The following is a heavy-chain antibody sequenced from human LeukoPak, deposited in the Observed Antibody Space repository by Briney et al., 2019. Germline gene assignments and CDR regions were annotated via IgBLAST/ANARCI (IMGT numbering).Heavy chain of an antibody. CDR2: ISSSSSYI. Sequence: GGSLRLSCEASGFTFSSYSMNWVRQAPGKGLEWVSSISSSSSYIYYADSVKGRFTISRDNAKNSLYLQMNSLRAEDTAVYYCAVIGYYDILTGYYDFDYWGQGTLVTVSS. D-gene: IGHD3-9*01. J-gene: IGHJ4*02. CDR1: GFTFSSYS. CDR3: AVIGYYDILTGYYDFDY. V-gene: IGHV3-21*01.